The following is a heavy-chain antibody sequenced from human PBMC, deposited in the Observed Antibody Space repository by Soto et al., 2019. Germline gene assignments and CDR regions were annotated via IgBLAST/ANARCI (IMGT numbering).Heavy chain of an antibody. Sequence: QITLKESGPTLVHPTQTLTLTCTFSGFSLTTSGEAVAWIRQPPGKALEWLALIFWDDDDRYSPSLRNRLTITKDASANQVVLTMTDMDPVYTGTYCCAHTGDWRYYFDFWGQGTLVTVSS. V-gene: IGHV2-5*02. CDR2: IFWDDDD. J-gene: IGHJ4*02. D-gene: IGHD3-16*02. CDR1: GFSLTTSGEA. CDR3: AHTGDWRYYFDF.